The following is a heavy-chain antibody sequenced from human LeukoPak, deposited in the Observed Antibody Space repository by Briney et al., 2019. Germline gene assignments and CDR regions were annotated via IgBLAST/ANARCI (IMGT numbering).Heavy chain of an antibody. V-gene: IGHV4-34*01. CDR2: INHSGST. CDR3: ARRQYYDYVWGGYRSDAFDI. J-gene: IGHJ3*02. D-gene: IGHD3-16*02. Sequence: SETLSLTCAVYGGSFSGYYWSWIRQPPGKGLEWIGEINHSGSTNYNPSLKSRVTISVDTSKNQFSLKLSSVTAADTAVYYCARRQYYDYVWGGYRSDAFDIWGQGTMVTVSS. CDR1: GGSFSGYY.